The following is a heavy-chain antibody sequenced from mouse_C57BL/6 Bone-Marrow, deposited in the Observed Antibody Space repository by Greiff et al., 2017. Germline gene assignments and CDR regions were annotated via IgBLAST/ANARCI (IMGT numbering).Heavy chain of an antibody. CDR2: SDPEDGET. V-gene: IGHV14-2*01. CDR3: ASPLYDGYYSYAMDY. CDR1: GFNIKDYY. J-gene: IGHJ4*01. D-gene: IGHD2-3*01. Sequence: EVQLQQSGAELVKPGASVKLSCTASGFNIKDYYMHWVKQRTEQGLEWIGRSDPEDGETKYAPKFQGKATITADTSSNTAYLQLSSLTSEDTAVYYCASPLYDGYYSYAMDYWGQGTSVTVSS.